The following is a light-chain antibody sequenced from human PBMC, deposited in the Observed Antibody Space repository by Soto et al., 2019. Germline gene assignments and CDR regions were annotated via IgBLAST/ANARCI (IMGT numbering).Light chain of an antibody. Sequence: DIQMTQCPSTLSASIGDRVTITCRASQNINVWLAWYQQKPGKAPKFLIYQASTLQSGVPSRFSGSGSGTEFTLTISSLQPDDFATYYCQQHEAYPRTFGQGTKVEIK. J-gene: IGKJ1*01. CDR2: QAS. CDR3: QQHEAYPRT. V-gene: IGKV1-5*03. CDR1: QNINVW.